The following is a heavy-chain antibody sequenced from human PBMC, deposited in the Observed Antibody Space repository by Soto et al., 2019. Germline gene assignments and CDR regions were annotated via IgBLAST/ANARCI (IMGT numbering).Heavy chain of an antibody. J-gene: IGHJ4*02. V-gene: IGHV3-23*01. CDR3: AKDRFCSGGSCYTDY. CDR1: GGSIRSNG. CDR2: ISGSDGST. Sequence: GTLSLTCSVSGGSIRSNGFYWGWVRQPPGKGLEWVSTISGSDGSTYYADSVQGRFTISRDNSKNTLSLQMNSLRAEDTAVYYCAKDRFCSGGSCYTDYWGQGTQVTVSS. D-gene: IGHD2-15*01.